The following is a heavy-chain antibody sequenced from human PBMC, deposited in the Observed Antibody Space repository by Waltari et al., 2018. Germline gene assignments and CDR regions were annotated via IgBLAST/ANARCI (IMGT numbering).Heavy chain of an antibody. V-gene: IGHV4-39*01. CDR1: GGSISSSSYS. Sequence: QLQLQESGPGLVKPSETLSLTCTVSGGSISSSSYSWGWIRQPPGKGLEWIGSIYYSGSTYYNPSLKSRVTISVDTSKNQFSLKLSSVTAADTAVYYCARLVGGYRDYWGQGTLVTVSS. D-gene: IGHD3-16*02. CDR2: IYYSGST. J-gene: IGHJ4*02. CDR3: ARLVGGYRDY.